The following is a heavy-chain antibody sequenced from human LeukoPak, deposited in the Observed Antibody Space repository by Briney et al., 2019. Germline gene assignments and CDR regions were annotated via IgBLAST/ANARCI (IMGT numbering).Heavy chain of an antibody. V-gene: IGHV3-21*01. Sequence: GSLRLSCAASGFPFTNYKMNWVRQAPGKGLEWVSSISSSSSFIYYADSVKGRSTISRDNAKNSLNLQMKSLRAEDTAVYYCARDSNLWGAAAAPGWFDPWGQGTLVTVSS. CDR2: ISSSSSFI. J-gene: IGHJ5*02. CDR3: ARDSNLWGAAAAPGWFDP. CDR1: GFPFTNYK. D-gene: IGHD6-13*01.